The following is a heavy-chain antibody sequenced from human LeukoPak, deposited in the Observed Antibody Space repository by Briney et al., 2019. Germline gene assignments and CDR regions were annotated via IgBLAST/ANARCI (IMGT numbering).Heavy chain of an antibody. CDR3: AKDRVRDNGWDIDY. V-gene: IGHV3-23*01. Sequence: PGGSLRLSCVGSGFTFRNYAMNWVRQAPGKGLEWVSGFSAAGTHYADSVKGRFTTSRDDSKNTIYLQMNSLTAEDTGVYYCAKDRVRDNGWDIDYWGQGTLVTVSS. CDR1: GFTFRNYA. J-gene: IGHJ4*02. D-gene: IGHD6-19*01. CDR2: FSAAGT.